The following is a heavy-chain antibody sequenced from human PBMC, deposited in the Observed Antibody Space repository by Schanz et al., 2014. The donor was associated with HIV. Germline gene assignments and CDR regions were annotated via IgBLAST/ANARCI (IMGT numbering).Heavy chain of an antibody. CDR2: ISYDGSNE. J-gene: IGHJ6*02. CDR1: GFTFSSYA. D-gene: IGHD4-17*01. Sequence: QVQLVESGGGVVQPGRSLRLSCAASGFTFSSYAMHWVRQAPGKGLEWVAVISYDGSNEYYADSVKGRFTISRDNSKNTLYLQMNGLRAEDTAVYYCARRDYGDYYYYYGMDVWGQGTTVTVSS. CDR3: ARRDYGDYYYYYGMDV. V-gene: IGHV3-30-3*01.